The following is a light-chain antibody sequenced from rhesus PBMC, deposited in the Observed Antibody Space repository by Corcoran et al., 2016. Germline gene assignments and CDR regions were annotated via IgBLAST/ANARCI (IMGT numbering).Light chain of an antibody. J-gene: IGKJ1*01. CDR2: YAS. CDR3: QQYNSDPT. CDR1: QGISRY. Sequence: DIQMTQSPSSLSASVGDRVTITCRASQGISRYLAWYQQKPGKAPKPLIYYASNLESGVPSRFSGSGSGTEFALTISSLQPEDFATYYCQQYNSDPTFGQGTKVEIK. V-gene: IGKV1-37*01.